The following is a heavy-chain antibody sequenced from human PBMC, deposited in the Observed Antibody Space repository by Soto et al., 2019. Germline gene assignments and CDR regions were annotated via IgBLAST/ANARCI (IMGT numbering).Heavy chain of an antibody. Sequence: VQLVQSGAEVKEPGASVKVTCKASGYTFINFGITWVRQAPGQGLGWVGWISTAKGFTNYGEKFQGRVTMTADTATNTAYMDLRSLNSDDTAGYYCARDRGCGTGGNCHPEWYFDYWGRGTMVTVSS. V-gene: IGHV1-18*01. CDR1: GYTFINFG. D-gene: IGHD2-8*02. J-gene: IGHJ2*01. CDR2: ISTAKGFT. CDR3: ARDRGCGTGGNCHPEWYFDY.